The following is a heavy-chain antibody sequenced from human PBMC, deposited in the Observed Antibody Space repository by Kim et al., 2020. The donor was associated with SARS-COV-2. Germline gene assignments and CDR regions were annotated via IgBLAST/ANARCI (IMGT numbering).Heavy chain of an antibody. CDR1: GGTFSSYA. J-gene: IGHJ4*02. V-gene: IGHV1-69*13. CDR3: ARDSGREFGELQSINYYDSSHTLEY. CDR2: IIPIFGTA. D-gene: IGHD3-22*01. Sequence: SVKVSCKASGGTFSSYAISWVRQAPGQGLEWMGGIIPIFGTANYAQKFQGRVTITADESTSTAYMELSSLRSEDTVVYYCARDSGREFGELQSINYYDSSHTLEYCSQRTLVTVSS.